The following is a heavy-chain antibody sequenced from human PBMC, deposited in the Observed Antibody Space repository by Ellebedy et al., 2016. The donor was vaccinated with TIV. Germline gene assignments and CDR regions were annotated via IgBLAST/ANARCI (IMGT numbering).Heavy chain of an antibody. CDR2: ISDSGRT. D-gene: IGHD3-10*01. Sequence: MPSETLSLTCTVSGGSISSSRYYWGWVRQPPGKSLEGIGNISDSGRTYYNPSLKSRVTISVETSKNQFSLMLSSVTAADTSIYYCARVRYYGSGTVLFHWFDPWGQGTLVTVSS. CDR1: GGSISSSRYY. J-gene: IGHJ5*02. V-gene: IGHV4-39*01. CDR3: ARVRYYGSGTVLFHWFDP.